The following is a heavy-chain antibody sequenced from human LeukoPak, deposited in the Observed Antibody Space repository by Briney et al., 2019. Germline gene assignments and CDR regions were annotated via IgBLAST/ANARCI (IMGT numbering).Heavy chain of an antibody. CDR1: GGTFSSYT. V-gene: IGHV1-2*02. CDR2: INPNSGGT. Sequence: ASVKVSCKASGGTFSSYTISWVRQAPGQGLEWMGWINPNSGGTNYAQNFQGRVTMTRDTSISTAYMELSRLRSDDTAVYYCARDLTIFGGVNDPLIRGHWGQGTLVTVSS. D-gene: IGHD3-3*01. CDR3: ARDLTIFGGVNDPLIRGH. J-gene: IGHJ4*02.